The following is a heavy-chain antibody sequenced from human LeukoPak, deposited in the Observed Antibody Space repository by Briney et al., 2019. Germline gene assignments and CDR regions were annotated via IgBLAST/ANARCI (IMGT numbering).Heavy chain of an antibody. CDR3: ARRTGKGYCSSTSCQDGFDY. V-gene: IGHV3-23*01. Sequence: GGSLRLSCAASGFTFSSYAMSWVRQAPGKGLEWVSAISGSGGITYYADSVKGRFTISRDNSKNTLYLQMNSLRAEDTAVYYCARRTGKGYCSSTSCQDGFDYWGQGTLVTVSS. CDR1: GFTFSSYA. J-gene: IGHJ4*02. CDR2: ISGSGGIT. D-gene: IGHD2-2*01.